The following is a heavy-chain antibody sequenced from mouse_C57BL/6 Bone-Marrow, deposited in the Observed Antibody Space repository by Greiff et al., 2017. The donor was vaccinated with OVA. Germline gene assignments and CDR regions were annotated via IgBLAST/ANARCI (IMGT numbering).Heavy chain of an antibody. D-gene: IGHD1-1*01. CDR1: GFTFSDYG. Sequence: EVQLVESGGGLVKPGGSLKLSCAASGFTFSDYGMHWVRQAPEKGLEWVAYISRGSSTIYYADKVKGRFTLSRDNAKNILSLQMTSLRSEDTAMYYCARTSSGSSCAWCAYWGQGTLVTVSA. J-gene: IGHJ3*01. CDR3: ARTSSGSSCAWCAY. CDR2: ISRGSSTI. V-gene: IGHV5-17*01.